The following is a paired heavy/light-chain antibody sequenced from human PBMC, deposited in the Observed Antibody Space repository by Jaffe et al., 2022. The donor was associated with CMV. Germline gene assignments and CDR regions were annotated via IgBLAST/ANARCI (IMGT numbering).Heavy chain of an antibody. CDR3: ARHSNVLLWFGEDYYGMDV. J-gene: IGHJ6*02. Sequence: QLQLQESGPGLVKPSETLSLTCTVSGGSISSSSYYWGWIRQPPGKGLEWIGSIYYSGSTYYNPSLKSRVTISVDTSKNQFSLKLSSVTAADTAVYYCARHSNVLLWFGEDYYGMDVWGQGTTVTVSS. V-gene: IGHV4-39*01. D-gene: IGHD3-10*01. CDR1: GGSISSSSYY. CDR2: IYYSGST.
Light chain of an antibody. CDR2: LGS. CDR1: QSLLHSNGYNY. J-gene: IGKJ2*01. V-gene: IGKV2-28*01. Sequence: DIVMTQSPLSLPVTPGEPASISCRSSQSLLHSNGYNYLDWYLQKPGKSPQLLIYLGSNRASGVPDRFSGSGSGTDFTLKISRVEAEDVGVYYCMQALQTLWTFGQGTKLEIK. CDR3: MQALQTLWT.